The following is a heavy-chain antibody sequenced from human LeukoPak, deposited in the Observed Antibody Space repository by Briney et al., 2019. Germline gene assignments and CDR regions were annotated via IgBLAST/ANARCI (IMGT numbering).Heavy chain of an antibody. D-gene: IGHD6-19*01. CDR2: ISSSGSTI. J-gene: IGHJ4*02. CDR1: GFTFSNAW. CDR3: ARVRYSSGWYDY. V-gene: IGHV3-11*01. Sequence: GGSLRLSCAASGFTFSNAWMSWVRQAPGKGLEWVSYISSSGSTIYYADSVKGRFTISRDNAKNSLYLQMNSLRAEDTAVYYCARVRYSSGWYDYWGQGTLVTVSS.